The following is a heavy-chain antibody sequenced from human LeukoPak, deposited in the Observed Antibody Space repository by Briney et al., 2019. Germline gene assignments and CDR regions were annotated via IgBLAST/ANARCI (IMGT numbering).Heavy chain of an antibody. CDR1: GYTFTNYG. CDR3: ARDWDCSGGACRDCFDP. V-gene: IGHV1-18*01. Sequence: ASVKVSCKASGYTFTNYGISWVRQAPGQGLEWMGWISADNGDTNSAQNLQDRVTMPPDTSMSTVYIELRSLRSDDTAVYYCARDWDCSGGACRDCFDPWGQGTLVTVSS. D-gene: IGHD2-15*01. J-gene: IGHJ5*02. CDR2: ISADNGDT.